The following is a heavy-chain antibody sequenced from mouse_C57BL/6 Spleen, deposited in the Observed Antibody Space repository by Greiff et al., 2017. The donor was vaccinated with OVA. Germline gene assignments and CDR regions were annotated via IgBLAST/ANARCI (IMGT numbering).Heavy chain of an antibody. Sequence: EVQLQQSGPELVKPGASVKISCKASGYTFTDYYMNWVKQSHGKSLEWIGDINPNNGGTSYNQKFKGKATLTVDKSSSTAYMELRSLTSEDSAVYYCAREGAYSKYGDYWGQGTTLTVSS. CDR3: AREGAYSKYGDY. CDR2: INPNNGGT. CDR1: GYTFTDYY. V-gene: IGHV1-26*01. D-gene: IGHD2-5*01. J-gene: IGHJ2*01.